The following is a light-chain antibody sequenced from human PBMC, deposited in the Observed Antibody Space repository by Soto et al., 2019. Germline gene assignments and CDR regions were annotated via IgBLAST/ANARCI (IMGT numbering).Light chain of an antibody. J-gene: IGLJ1*01. V-gene: IGLV2-14*01. CDR2: EVS. CDR3: SSYTSTSTTCV. CDR1: ISDVGGYNY. Sequence: QSVLTQPSSLSGSPGQSITISCTGTISDVGGYNYVSWYQLHPGKAPKLIIYEVSHRPSGASNHFSGYKSGNMASLTISGLQAEDEADYYCSSYTSTSTTCVFGAGTKVTVL.